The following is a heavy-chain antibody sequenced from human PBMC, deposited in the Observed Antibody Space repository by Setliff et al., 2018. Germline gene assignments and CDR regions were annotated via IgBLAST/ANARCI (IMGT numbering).Heavy chain of an antibody. CDR2: LHTSGNT. D-gene: IGHD3-3*01. Sequence: SETLSLTCAVSGGSISSGSYYWSWIRQPAGKGLEWVGRLHTSGNTNYNPSLNSRVSVSVDTPTSQFSLKEFSVTAADTAVYYCRFWSSYYKNDYWAQGTLVTVSS. CDR1: GGSISSGSYY. V-gene: IGHV4-61*02. J-gene: IGHJ4*02. CDR3: RFWSSYYKNDY.